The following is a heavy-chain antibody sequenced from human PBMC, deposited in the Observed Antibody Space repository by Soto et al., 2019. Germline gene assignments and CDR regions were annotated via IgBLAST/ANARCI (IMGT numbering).Heavy chain of an antibody. CDR1: GYTFTSYG. D-gene: IGHD6-13*01. Sequence: QVQRVQSGAEVKKPGASVKVSCKASGYTFTSYGISWVRQAPGQGLEWMGWISAYNGNTNYAQKLQGRVTMTTDTSTSTAYMELRSLRSDDTAVYYYGRSSWYYSYYGMDVWDQGTTVTVSS. V-gene: IGHV1-18*01. CDR3: GRSSWYYSYYGMDV. CDR2: ISAYNGNT. J-gene: IGHJ6*02.